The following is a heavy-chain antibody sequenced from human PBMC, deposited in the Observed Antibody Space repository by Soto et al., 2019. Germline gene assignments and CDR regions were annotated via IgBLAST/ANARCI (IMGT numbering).Heavy chain of an antibody. J-gene: IGHJ5*02. CDR1: GGSVNSGGYS. Sequence: QVQLQEPGSRLVRPSQTVSLTCSVSGGSVNSGGYSWSWIRQPPGKGLEWIAFISPSGSPAYNPSLKSRVTISVDRSKNQISLELSSVTAADTAVYYCTRGVLAWGPGTRVTVSS. CDR3: TRGVLA. CDR2: ISPSGSP. V-gene: IGHV4-30-2*01. D-gene: IGHD2-8*01.